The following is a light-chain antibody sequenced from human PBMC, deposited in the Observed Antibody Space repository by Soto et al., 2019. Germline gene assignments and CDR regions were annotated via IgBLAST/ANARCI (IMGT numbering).Light chain of an antibody. CDR2: AAS. Sequence: DIQMTQSPSSLSASVGDRVTITCRASQAIRNDLGWYQQKPAKAPKRLIYAASSLQSGVPSWFSGSGSGTEFTLTISSLQPEDSATYYCLQHNTYPRTFGQGTKVEIK. CDR3: LQHNTYPRT. J-gene: IGKJ1*01. V-gene: IGKV1-17*01. CDR1: QAIRND.